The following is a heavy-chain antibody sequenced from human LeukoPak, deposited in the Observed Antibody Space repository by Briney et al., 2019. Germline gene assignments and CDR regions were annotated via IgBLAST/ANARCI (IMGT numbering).Heavy chain of an antibody. J-gene: IGHJ4*02. CDR2: ISGSGGST. Sequence: PGGSLRLSCVASGFTFSSYAMSWVRQTPGRGLEWVSAISGSGGSTYYADSVKGRFTISRDNSKNTLYLQMNSLRAEDTAVYYCAKDSSGWDNFDYWGQGTLVTVSS. D-gene: IGHD6-19*01. CDR1: GFTFSSYA. CDR3: AKDSSGWDNFDY. V-gene: IGHV3-23*01.